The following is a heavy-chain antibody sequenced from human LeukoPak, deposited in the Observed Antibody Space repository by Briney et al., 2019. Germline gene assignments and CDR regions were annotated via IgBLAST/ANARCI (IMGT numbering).Heavy chain of an antibody. CDR1: GGTFSSYA. J-gene: IGHJ5*02. V-gene: IGHV1-69*05. Sequence: ASVTVSCTASGGTFSSYAISWVRQAPGQGLEWMGGIIPIFGTANYAQKLQGRVTMTTDTSTSTAYMELRSLRSDDTAVYYCARVGNWFDPWGQGTLVTVSS. CDR2: IIPIFGTA. CDR3: ARVGNWFDP. D-gene: IGHD1-26*01.